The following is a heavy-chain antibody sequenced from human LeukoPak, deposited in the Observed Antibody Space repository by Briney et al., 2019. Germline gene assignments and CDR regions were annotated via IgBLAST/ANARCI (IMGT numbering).Heavy chain of an antibody. J-gene: IGHJ4*02. Sequence: PSETLSLTCTVSGGSISSYYWSWIRQPPGKGLEWIGYIYYSGSTNYNPSLKSRVHISVDTPKNKFSLKLSSVTAADTAVYYCARGFYSSGWYYFDYWGQGTLVTVSS. D-gene: IGHD6-19*01. V-gene: IGHV4-59*01. CDR1: GGSISSYY. CDR2: IYYSGST. CDR3: ARGFYSSGWYYFDY.